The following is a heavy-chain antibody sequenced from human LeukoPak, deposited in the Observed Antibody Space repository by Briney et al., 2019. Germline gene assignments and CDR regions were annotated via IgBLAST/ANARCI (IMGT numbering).Heavy chain of an antibody. V-gene: IGHV4-59*01. Sequence: PSETLSLTCTVSGGSISSYYWSWLRQPPGKGGEGIGYIYYSGSTNYNPSLKSRVTISVDTSKNQFSLKLTSVTAADTAVYYCATGSGSLNWFDPWGQGTLVTVSS. CDR1: GGSISSYY. CDR2: IYYSGST. D-gene: IGHD3-10*01. CDR3: ATGSGSLNWFDP. J-gene: IGHJ5*02.